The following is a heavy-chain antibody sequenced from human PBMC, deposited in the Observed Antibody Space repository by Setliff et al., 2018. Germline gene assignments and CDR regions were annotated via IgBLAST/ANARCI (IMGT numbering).Heavy chain of an antibody. CDR3: ARGRNIAARLLDS. CDR2: INHRGST. V-gene: IGHV4-34*01. J-gene: IGHJ4*02. Sequence: ASETLSLTCAAYGGTFSDYYWTWIRQPPGKGLEWIGEINHRGSTNYNPSLKSRATISIDTSKDQFSLKLIPMSAADTAVYFCARGRNIAARLLDSWGQGALVTVSS. D-gene: IGHD6-6*01. CDR1: GGTFSDYY.